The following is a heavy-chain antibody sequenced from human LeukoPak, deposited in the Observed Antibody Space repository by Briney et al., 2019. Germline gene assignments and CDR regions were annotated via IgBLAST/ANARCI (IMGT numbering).Heavy chain of an antibody. J-gene: IGHJ6*02. CDR3: ARDAVDTANAV. CDR1: GFTFTTHW. V-gene: IGHV3-74*01. CDR2: INSDGSIT. Sequence: GGSLRLSCAASGFTFTTHWMHWVRQAPGKGLVWVSHINSDGSITSYADSVKGRFTISRDNAKNTLYLQMNSLRAEDTAVYYCARDAVDTANAVWGQGTTVTVSS. D-gene: IGHD5-18*01.